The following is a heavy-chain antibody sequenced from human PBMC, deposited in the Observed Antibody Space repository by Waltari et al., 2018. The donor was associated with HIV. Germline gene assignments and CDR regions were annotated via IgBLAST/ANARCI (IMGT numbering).Heavy chain of an antibody. Sequence: QVQLRESGPGLVKPSETLSLTCTVSGGSISVYYWSWIRQPPGKGLAWIGYIHYSGRSDYRPSLKSRVTISVDTSKNQFSLKLRSVTAADTAVYYCARGHYYDGSGAYYYYGMDVWGQGTTVTVS. D-gene: IGHD3-22*01. CDR3: ARGHYYDGSGAYYYYGMDV. J-gene: IGHJ6*02. CDR2: IHYSGRS. V-gene: IGHV4-59*01. CDR1: GGSISVYY.